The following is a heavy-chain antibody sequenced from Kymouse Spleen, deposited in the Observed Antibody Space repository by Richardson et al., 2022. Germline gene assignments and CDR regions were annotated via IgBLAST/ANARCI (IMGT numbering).Heavy chain of an antibody. CDR2: IYYSGST. J-gene: IGHJ4*02. CDR1: GGSISSSSYY. Sequence: QLQLQESGPGLVKPSETLSLTCTVSGGSISSSSYYWGWIRQPPGKGLEWIGSIYYSGSTYYNPSLKSRVTISVDTSKNQFSLKLSSVTAADTAVYYCARWDYYGSGSYYKNYWGQGTLVTVSS. D-gene: IGHD3-10*01. V-gene: IGHV4-39*01. CDR3: ARWDYYGSGSYYKNY.